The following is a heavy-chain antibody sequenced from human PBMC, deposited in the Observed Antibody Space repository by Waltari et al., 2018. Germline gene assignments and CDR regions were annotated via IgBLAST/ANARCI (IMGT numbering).Heavy chain of an antibody. J-gene: IGHJ3*02. CDR2: INAGNVNT. CDR1: GYTFTSYA. Sequence: QVQLVQSGAEVKKPGASVKVSCKASGYTFTSYAMHWVRQAPGQRLEWMGWINAGNVNTKYSQKFQGRVTITRDTSESTAYMELSSLRSEDTAVYYCARVEGAAGLDIWGQGTMVTVSA. V-gene: IGHV1-3*01. D-gene: IGHD3-16*01. CDR3: ARVEGAAGLDI.